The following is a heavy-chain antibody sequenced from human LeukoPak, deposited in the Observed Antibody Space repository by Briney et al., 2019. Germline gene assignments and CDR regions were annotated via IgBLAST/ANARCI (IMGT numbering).Heavy chain of an antibody. CDR1: GGSISSSSYY. CDR3: ARQGNYDQGFDI. CDR2: IYYSGST. D-gene: IGHD3-10*02. J-gene: IGHJ3*02. Sequence: PSETLSLTCTVSGGSISSSSYYWGWIRQPPGKGLEWIGSIYYSGSTYYNPSLKSRVTISVDTSKNQFSLKLSSVTAADTAVYYCARQGNYDQGFDIWGQGTMVTVSS. V-gene: IGHV4-39*07.